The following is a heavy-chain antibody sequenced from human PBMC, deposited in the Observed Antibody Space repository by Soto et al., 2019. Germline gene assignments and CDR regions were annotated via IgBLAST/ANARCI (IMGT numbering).Heavy chain of an antibody. Sequence: SETLSLTCSVSGGSMSEYFWSWIRQSPGKGLEWIGYIYYLGSTDYNPSLKSRVTISVDTSKRQFSLRLTSVTSADTAVYYCEREGYDGPGSPYPPAGARATAVTV. CDR2: IYYLGST. CDR1: GGSMSEYF. V-gene: IGHV4-59*01. D-gene: IGHD3-10*01. CDR3: EREGYDGPGSPYPPA. J-gene: IGHJ4*02.